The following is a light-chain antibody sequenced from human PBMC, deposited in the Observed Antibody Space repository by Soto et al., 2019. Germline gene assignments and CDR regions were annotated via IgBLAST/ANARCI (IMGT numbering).Light chain of an antibody. CDR3: QQTNIYSLT. CDR1: QDISTY. J-gene: IGKJ4*01. Sequence: DSQMTQSPSSVSASVGDIVTITCRASQDISTYLAWYQQRPGKAPNLLIYAASTLQSGVPSMFSGSGSGTDFSLTISILQPEDSATYYCQQTNIYSLTFGGGARVASK. V-gene: IGKV1-12*01. CDR2: AAS.